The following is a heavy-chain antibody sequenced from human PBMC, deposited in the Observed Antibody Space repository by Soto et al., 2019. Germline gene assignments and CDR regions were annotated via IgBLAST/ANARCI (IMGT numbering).Heavy chain of an antibody. V-gene: IGHV4-31*03. D-gene: IGHD4-4*01. J-gene: IGHJ6*02. CDR3: ARAIDYSNYSVRAPDYYYDMHF. CDR2: IYYSGST. CDR1: GGSISSGGYY. Sequence: PSETLSLTCTVSGGSISSGGYYWSWIRLHPGKGLEWIGYIYYSGSTYYNPSLKSRVTISVDTSKNQFSLKLSSVTAADTAVYYCARAIDYSNYSVRAPDYYYDMHFWGHGITVTVS.